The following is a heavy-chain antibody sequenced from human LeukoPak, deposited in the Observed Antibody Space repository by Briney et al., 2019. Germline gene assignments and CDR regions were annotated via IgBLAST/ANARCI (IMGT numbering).Heavy chain of an antibody. CDR1: GGSISSFY. Sequence: SETLSLTCAVSGGSISSFYWNWIRQPPGKGLEWIGYIFYSGTTNYNPSLKSRVTMSVDTSKNQFSLKLSSVTAADTAVYYCAREGLDYGDYEGAAFDIWGQGTMVTVSS. V-gene: IGHV4-59*12. J-gene: IGHJ3*02. CDR3: AREGLDYGDYEGAAFDI. D-gene: IGHD4-17*01. CDR2: IFYSGTT.